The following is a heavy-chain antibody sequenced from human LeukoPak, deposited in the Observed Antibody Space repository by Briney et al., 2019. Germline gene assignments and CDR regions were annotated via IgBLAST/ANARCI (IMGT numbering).Heavy chain of an antibody. V-gene: IGHV4-4*02. CDR2: VHLDGTT. J-gene: IGHJ4*02. CDR1: GGSFASTNW. Sequence: SSETLSLTCGVSGGSFASTNWWTWVRPPPGKGLEWIGEVHLDGTTNYNPSLKSRLTMSGDLSENHISLTLTSVTAADTAVYYCAREGGFYRPLDYSGQGTLVTVSS. D-gene: IGHD3-3*01. CDR3: AREGGFYRPLDY.